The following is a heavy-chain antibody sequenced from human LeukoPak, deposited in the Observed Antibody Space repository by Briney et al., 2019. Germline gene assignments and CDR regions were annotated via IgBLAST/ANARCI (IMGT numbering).Heavy chain of an antibody. CDR1: GVTFSSYG. Sequence: GGSLRLSCAASGVTFSSYGMHWVRQAPGKGLEWVAVIWYDGSDKYYADSVKGRFTISRDNSKNTLYLQMNSLRAEDTAVYYCARERADGFDIWGQGTMLTVSA. CDR2: IWYDGSDK. CDR3: ARERADGFDI. V-gene: IGHV3-33*01. J-gene: IGHJ3*02.